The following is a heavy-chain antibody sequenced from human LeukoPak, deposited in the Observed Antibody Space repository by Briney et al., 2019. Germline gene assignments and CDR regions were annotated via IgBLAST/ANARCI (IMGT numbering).Heavy chain of an antibody. CDR1: GFTFSRYS. CDR3: VCLGLGGLSLD. J-gene: IGHJ4*02. Sequence: GRSLRLSCAASGFTFSRYSMHWVRQAPGKGLVWVSHVNSDGSGTDYADSVKGRFTISRDNAKNTLYLQMNSLRVEDTAVYYCVCLGLGGLSLDWGQGTLVTVSS. CDR2: VNSDGSGT. V-gene: IGHV3-74*01. D-gene: IGHD3-16*01.